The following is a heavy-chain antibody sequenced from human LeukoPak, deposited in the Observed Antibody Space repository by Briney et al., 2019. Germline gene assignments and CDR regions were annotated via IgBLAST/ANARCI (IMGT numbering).Heavy chain of an antibody. V-gene: IGHV4-61*08. J-gene: IGHJ3*01. CDR1: GASFSSDEYY. CDR3: VREASTSYYDSSGYYRQTETFDV. Sequence: PSETLSLTCTVSGASFSSDEYYWHWIRKSPGKGLEWIGFVYYSGRTEYNPSLKSRVTISIDKSKNQVSLKLASVTAADTAMYFCVREASTSYYDSSGYYRQTETFDVWGQGTMVVVSS. CDR2: VYYSGRT. D-gene: IGHD3-22*01.